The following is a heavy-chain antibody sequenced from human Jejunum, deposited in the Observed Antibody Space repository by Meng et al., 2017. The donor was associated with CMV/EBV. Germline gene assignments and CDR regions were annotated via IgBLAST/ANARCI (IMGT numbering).Heavy chain of an antibody. CDR2: INSDGSHT. CDR1: GFTFSSYW. CDR3: ARSLNSGSYPDY. Sequence: EVQLXXXXXGLVXTXXXLRVSCAASGFTFSSYWMHWVRQAPGKGLVWVSRINSDGSHTSNADSVKGRFTISRDNAKNTLYLQMSTLRAEDTAVYYCARSLNSGSYPDYWGQGTLVTVSS. V-gene: IGHV3-74*01. D-gene: IGHD1-26*01. J-gene: IGHJ4*02.